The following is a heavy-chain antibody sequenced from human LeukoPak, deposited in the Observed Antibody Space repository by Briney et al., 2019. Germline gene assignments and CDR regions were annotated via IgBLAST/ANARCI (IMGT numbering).Heavy chain of an antibody. D-gene: IGHD1-26*01. CDR1: GGSISSYY. J-gene: IGHJ4*02. Sequence: SETLSLTCTVSGGSISSYYWSWIRQPPGKGLEWIGYIYYSGSTNYNPSLKSRVTISVDTSKSQFSIKLSSVTAADTAVYYCARLPIVGAVFDYWGQGTLVTVSS. V-gene: IGHV4-59*08. CDR2: IYYSGST. CDR3: ARLPIVGAVFDY.